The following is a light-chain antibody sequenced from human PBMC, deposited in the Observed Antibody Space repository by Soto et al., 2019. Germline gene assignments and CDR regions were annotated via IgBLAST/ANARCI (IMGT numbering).Light chain of an antibody. CDR1: QSLSSAY. CDR2: AAS. Sequence: EIVLTQSPDTLSLSPGERATLSCRASQSLSSAYLVWYQQKPGQAPRLLMFAASSRATGTPDRFSGSGSGTDFTLTISRLEPEDFATYYCQQYSIYWTFGQGTKVEIK. J-gene: IGKJ1*01. CDR3: QQYSIYWT. V-gene: IGKV3-20*01.